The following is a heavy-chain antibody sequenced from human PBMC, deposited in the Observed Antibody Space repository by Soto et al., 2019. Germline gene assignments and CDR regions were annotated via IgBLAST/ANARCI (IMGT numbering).Heavy chain of an antibody. J-gene: IGHJ4*02. CDR1: GYTFTSYY. V-gene: IGHV1-46*01. Sequence: QVQLVQSGAEVKKPGASVKVSCKASGYTFTSYYMHWVRQAPGQGLEWMGIINPSGGSTSYAQKYQDSVTKTXDTSTSTVYMELSSLRSEDTAVYYCARVSSWSCFDYWGQGTLVTVSS. CDR2: INPSGGST. CDR3: ARVSSWSCFDY. D-gene: IGHD6-13*01.